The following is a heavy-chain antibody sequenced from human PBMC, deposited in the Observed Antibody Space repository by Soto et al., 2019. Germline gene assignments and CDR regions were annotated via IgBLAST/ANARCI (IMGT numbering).Heavy chain of an antibody. CDR2: TYYRSKWYN. J-gene: IGHJ5*02. CDR3: ARGCHTSNSS. V-gene: IGHV6-1*01. D-gene: IGHD6-6*01. CDR1: GDSVSSNSAA. Sequence: QVQLQQSGPGLVKPSQTLSLTCAISGDSVSSNSAAWSWIRQSPSRGLEWLGRTYYRSKWYNDTAVSGKSHITINPDTPRNQSSLQLPYGTPEDTAGYCCARGCHTSNSSWGKGTLVTVSS.